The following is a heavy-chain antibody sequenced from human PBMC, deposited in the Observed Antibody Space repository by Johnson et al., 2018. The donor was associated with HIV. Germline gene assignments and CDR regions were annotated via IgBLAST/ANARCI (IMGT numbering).Heavy chain of an antibody. J-gene: IGHJ3*02. CDR3: AKDKALMTTGTPTAFDI. V-gene: IGHV3-30*01. Sequence: QVQLVESGGGVVQPGRSLRLSCAASGFTFSNYAMHWVRQAPGKGIEWVAVISYDGSNKYYAESVKGRFIISRDNSKNTLYLQMNSLRAEDTALYYCAKDKALMTTGTPTAFDIWGQGTMVTVSS. CDR1: GFTFSNYA. CDR2: ISYDGSNK. D-gene: IGHD4-17*01.